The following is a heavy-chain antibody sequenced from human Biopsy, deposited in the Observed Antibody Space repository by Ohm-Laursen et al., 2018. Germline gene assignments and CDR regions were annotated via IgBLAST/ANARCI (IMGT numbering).Heavy chain of an antibody. CDR2: ISDSGST. D-gene: IGHD2-15*01. V-gene: IGHV4-59*08. CDR3: ARRGSGGRSFDH. Sequence: SETLSLTCAASGGSISSFYWTWIRQPPGKGPEWIGDISDSGSTNYKPSLKSRVIISVATSKNHFSLNLSSVTAADTAVYYCARRGSGGRSFDHWGQGTLVTVSS. CDR1: GGSISSFY. J-gene: IGHJ4*02.